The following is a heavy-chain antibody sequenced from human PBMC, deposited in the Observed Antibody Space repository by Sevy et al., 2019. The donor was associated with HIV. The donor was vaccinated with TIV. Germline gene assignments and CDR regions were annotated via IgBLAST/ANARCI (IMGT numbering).Heavy chain of an antibody. Sequence: ASVKVSCNASGYTFTSFGISWVRQAPGQGPEWMAWISAYNGHTNYAQKFQGRVTMTQDISTSTVYMELRSLRSDDTAIYYCTRDLGSSPASFFDYWGQGTLVTVSS. CDR1: GYTFTSFG. CDR2: ISAYNGHT. CDR3: TRDLGSSPASFFDY. V-gene: IGHV1-18*04. J-gene: IGHJ4*02. D-gene: IGHD6-19*01.